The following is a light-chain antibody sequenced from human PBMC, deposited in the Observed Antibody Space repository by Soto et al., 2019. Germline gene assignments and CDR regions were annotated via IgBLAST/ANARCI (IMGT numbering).Light chain of an antibody. CDR2: AAS. V-gene: IGKV1-39*01. J-gene: IGKJ5*01. Sequence: QLTTAPSSLSSSVGDRVAITCLSSQSISSSLNWYQWKPGKAPKLLIYAASSLQSGVPVRFSGSGFGTDFTLTISSLEAEDSAVYYCQQRSNWPSITFGQGTRLEI. CDR1: QSISSS. CDR3: QQRSNWPSIT.